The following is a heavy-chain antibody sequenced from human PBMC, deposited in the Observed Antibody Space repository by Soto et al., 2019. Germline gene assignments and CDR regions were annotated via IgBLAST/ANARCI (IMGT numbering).Heavy chain of an antibody. Sequence: GGSLRLSCAASGFTLSSRSMNWVRQAPGKGLEWVAYISGRSTTIYYADSVKGRFTISRDNAKKAVYLQMNSLRDEDTAVYYCARGELDRTIDYWGQGTLVNVSS. D-gene: IGHD1-1*01. CDR3: ARGELDRTIDY. CDR2: ISGRSTTI. J-gene: IGHJ4*02. CDR1: GFTLSSRS. V-gene: IGHV3-48*02.